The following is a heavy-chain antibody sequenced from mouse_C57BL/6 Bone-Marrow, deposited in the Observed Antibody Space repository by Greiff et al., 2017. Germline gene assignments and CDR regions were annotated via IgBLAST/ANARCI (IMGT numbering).Heavy chain of an antibody. D-gene: IGHD1-1*01. J-gene: IGHJ3*01. V-gene: IGHV6-3*01. CDR2: IRLKSDNYAT. Sequence: DVMLVESGGGLVQPGGSMKLSCVASGFTFSNYWMNWVRQSPEKGLEWVAQIRLKSDNYATHYAESVKGRFTISRDDSKSSVYLQMNNLRAEDTGIYYCTKDSSYGFAYWGQGTLVTVSA. CDR3: TKDSSYGFAY. CDR1: GFTFSNYW.